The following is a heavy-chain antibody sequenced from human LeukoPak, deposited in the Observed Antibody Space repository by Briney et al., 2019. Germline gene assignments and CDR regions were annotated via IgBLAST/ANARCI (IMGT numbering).Heavy chain of an antibody. V-gene: IGHV4-59*01. CDR2: IYYSGST. CDR3: ARVYCGGDCYLAGAFDI. CDR1: GGSISSYY. Sequence: TSETLSLTCTVSGGSISSYYWSWIRQPPGKGLEWIGYIYYSGSTNYNPSLKSRVTISVDTSKNQFSLKRSSVTAADTAVYYCARVYCGGDCYLAGAFDIWGQGTMVTVSS. D-gene: IGHD2-21*02. J-gene: IGHJ3*02.